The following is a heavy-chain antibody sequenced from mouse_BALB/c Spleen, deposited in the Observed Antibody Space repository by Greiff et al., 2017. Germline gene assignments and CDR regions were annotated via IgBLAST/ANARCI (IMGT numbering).Heavy chain of an antibody. CDR2: ISNGGGST. CDR3: ARHYDYGGFAY. Sequence: EVQVVESGGGLVQPGGSLKLSCAASGFTFSSYTMSWVRQTPEKRLEWVAYISNGGGSTYYPDTVKGRFTISRDNAKNTLYLQMSSLKSEDTAMYYCARHYDYGGFAYWGQGTLVTVSA. D-gene: IGHD2-4*01. V-gene: IGHV5-12-2*01. J-gene: IGHJ3*01. CDR1: GFTFSSYT.